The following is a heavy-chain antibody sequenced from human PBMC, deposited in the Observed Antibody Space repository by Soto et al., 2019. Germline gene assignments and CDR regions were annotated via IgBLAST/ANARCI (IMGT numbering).Heavy chain of an antibody. Sequence: QVQLVQSGAEVKKTGSSVKVSCKASGGTFSIYGFSWVRQAPGQGPEWIGGIIPILTPPNYAQKFQGRVTIVEDESKTTVYIELSSLKFQDTAVYYCATTVRIATTGKNGMDVRGQGASVTVSS. CDR2: IIPILTPP. D-gene: IGHD6-13*01. V-gene: IGHV1-69*01. J-gene: IGHJ6*02. CDR3: ATTVRIATTGKNGMDV. CDR1: GGTFSIYG.